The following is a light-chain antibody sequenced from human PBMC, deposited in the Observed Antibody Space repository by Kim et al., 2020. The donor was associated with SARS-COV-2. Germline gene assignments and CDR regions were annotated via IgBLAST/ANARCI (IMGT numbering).Light chain of an antibody. Sequence: QSALTQPASVSGSPGQSITISCTGTCSDVGGYNYVSWYQQHPGKAPKLMIYDVSKRPSGVSNRFSGSKSGNTASLTISGLQAEDEADYYCSSYTSSSTYVFGTGTKVTVL. J-gene: IGLJ1*01. CDR1: CSDVGGYNY. CDR2: DVS. V-gene: IGLV2-14*01. CDR3: SSYTSSSTYV.